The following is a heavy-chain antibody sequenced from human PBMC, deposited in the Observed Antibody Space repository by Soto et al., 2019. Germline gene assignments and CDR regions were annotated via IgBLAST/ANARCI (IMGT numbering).Heavy chain of an antibody. D-gene: IGHD4-17*01. J-gene: IGHJ3*02. CDR2: IHHSGTT. Sequence: VQLRQWGAGLLKPSETLSLTCAVYGGLYSDYYWSWIRQAPGKGLEWIGEIHHSGTTNYNPSLRSRVTITLDRSKNQFTLRLSSMTAADAAVYFSANDYGDYRNDAFDIWSPGTRVTVSS. V-gene: IGHV4-34*01. CDR1: GGLYSDYY. CDR3: ANDYGDYRNDAFDI.